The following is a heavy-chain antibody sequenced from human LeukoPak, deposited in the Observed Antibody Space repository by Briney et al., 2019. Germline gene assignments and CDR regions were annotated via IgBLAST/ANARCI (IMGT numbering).Heavy chain of an antibody. CDR2: INPNSGGT. J-gene: IGHJ4*02. CDR3: ARGGYYDSSGYYRDY. V-gene: IGHV1-2*02. D-gene: IGHD3-22*01. Sequence: ASVKVSCKASGYTFTGYYMHWVRQAPGQGLEWMGWINPNSGGTNYAQKFQGRVTMTRDTSISTAYMELSRLRSDDTAVYYCARGGYYDSSGYYRDYWGQGTLVTVSS. CDR1: GYTFTGYY.